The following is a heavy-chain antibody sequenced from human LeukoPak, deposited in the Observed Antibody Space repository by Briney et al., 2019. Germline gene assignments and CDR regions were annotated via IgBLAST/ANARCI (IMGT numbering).Heavy chain of an antibody. CDR2: IYYSGST. CDR3: ARGGLTWFGESDDGGYFDY. V-gene: IGHV4-59*01. D-gene: IGHD3-10*01. J-gene: IGHJ4*02. Sequence: PSETLPLTCTVSGGSISSYYWSWIRQPPGKGLEWIGYIYYSGSTNYDPPLKSRVTISVDTSKNQFSLKLSSVTAADTAVYYCARGGLTWFGESDDGGYFDYWGQGTLVTVSS. CDR1: GGSISSYY.